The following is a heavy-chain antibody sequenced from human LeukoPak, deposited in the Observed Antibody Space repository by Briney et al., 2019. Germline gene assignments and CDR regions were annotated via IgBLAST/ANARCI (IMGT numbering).Heavy chain of an antibody. Sequence: PGGSPRLSCAASGFTFSSYWMHWVRQAPGKGLVWVSRINSDGSSTSYADSVKGRFTISRDNAKNTLYLQMDSLRAEDTAVYYCARGAYGGTFDYWGQGTLVTVSS. J-gene: IGHJ4*02. CDR2: INSDGSST. CDR1: GFTFSSYW. D-gene: IGHD4-23*01. CDR3: ARGAYGGTFDY. V-gene: IGHV3-74*01.